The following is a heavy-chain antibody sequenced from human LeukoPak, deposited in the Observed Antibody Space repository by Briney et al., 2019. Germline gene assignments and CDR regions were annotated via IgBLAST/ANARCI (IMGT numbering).Heavy chain of an antibody. CDR1: GGTFNSYA. V-gene: IGHV1-69*13. D-gene: IGHD3-10*01. Sequence: SVTVSCKASGGTFNSYAISWVRQAPGQGLEWMGGIIPIFGTANYAQKFQGRVTITADESTSTAYMELSSLRSEDTAVYYCARDSSGSGIPDYWGQGTLVTVSS. CDR3: ARDSSGSGIPDY. CDR2: IIPIFGTA. J-gene: IGHJ4*02.